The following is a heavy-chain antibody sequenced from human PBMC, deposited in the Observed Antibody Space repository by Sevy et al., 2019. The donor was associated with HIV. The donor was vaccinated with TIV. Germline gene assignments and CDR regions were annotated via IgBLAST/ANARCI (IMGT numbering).Heavy chain of an antibody. CDR3: ARKLGELHFVDY. J-gene: IGHJ4*02. V-gene: IGHV4-39*01. CDR1: GGSISSSSYY. Sequence: SETLSLTCTVSGGSISSSSYYWGWIRQPPGKGLEWIGSIYYSGSTYYNPSLKSRVTISVDTSKNQFSLKLSSVTAADTAVYYCARKLGELHFVDYWGQGTLVTVSS. D-gene: IGHD7-27*01. CDR2: IYYSGST.